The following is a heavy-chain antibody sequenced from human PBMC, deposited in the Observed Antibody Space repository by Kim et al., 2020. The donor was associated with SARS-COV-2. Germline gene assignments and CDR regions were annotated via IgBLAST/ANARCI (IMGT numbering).Heavy chain of an antibody. Sequence: SETLSLTCTVSGGSISSSFYYWGWIRQPPGTGLEWIGSIFYSGSTYYNPSLQSRVTMTVDTSKNQFSLKLSSVTAADTAVYYCARHGLGYCSSGSCYGGDSWGQGTLVNVSS. D-gene: IGHD2-15*01. CDR1: GGSISSSFYY. V-gene: IGHV4-39*01. CDR2: IFYSGST. CDR3: ARHGLGYCSSGSCYGGDS. J-gene: IGHJ4*02.